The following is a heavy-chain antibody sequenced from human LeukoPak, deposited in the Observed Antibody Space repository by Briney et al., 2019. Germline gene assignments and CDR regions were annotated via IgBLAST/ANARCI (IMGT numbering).Heavy chain of an antibody. V-gene: IGHV3-30*18. D-gene: IGHD5-18*01. CDR3: AKKGGYSYGLYGMDV. Sequence: PGRSLRLSCAASGFTFSSYGMHWVRQAPGKGLEWVAVISYDGSNKYYADSVKGRFTISRDNSKNTLYLQMNSLRAEDTAVYYCAKKGGYSYGLYGMDVWGQGTTVTVSS. J-gene: IGHJ6*02. CDR2: ISYDGSNK. CDR1: GFTFSSYG.